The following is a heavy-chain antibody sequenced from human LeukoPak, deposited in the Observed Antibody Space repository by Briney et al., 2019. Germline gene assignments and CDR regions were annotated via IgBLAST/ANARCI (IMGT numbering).Heavy chain of an antibody. V-gene: IGHV3-53*01. J-gene: IGHJ5*02. D-gene: IGHD3-10*01. CDR1: GFTVSSKY. Sequence: GGSLRLSCAASGFTVSSKYMSWVRQAPGKGLEWVSVIYNGGSTFYADSVKGRFTISRDESKNTLYLQMNSLRAEDTAVYYCARHLGSGGYYELDLWSQGTLVTVSS. CDR3: ARHLGSGGYYELDL. CDR2: IYNGGST.